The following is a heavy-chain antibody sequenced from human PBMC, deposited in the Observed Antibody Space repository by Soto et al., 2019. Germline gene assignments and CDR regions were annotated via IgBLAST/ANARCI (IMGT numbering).Heavy chain of an antibody. Sequence: EVQMVESGGGLVKPGGSLRLSCAVSGFTVSNAWMTWIRQAPGKGLEWVGRIRSKTDGGTTDYAAPVKGRFTISRDDSSNTLFLQMNSLKTVDTAVYYCITRDYWGQGTLVTVSP. J-gene: IGHJ4*02. CDR2: IRSKTDGGTT. CDR1: GFTVSNAW. V-gene: IGHV3-15*07. CDR3: ITRDY.